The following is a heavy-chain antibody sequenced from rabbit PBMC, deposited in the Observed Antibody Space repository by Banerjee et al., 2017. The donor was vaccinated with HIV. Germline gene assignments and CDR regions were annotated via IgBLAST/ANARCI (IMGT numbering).Heavy chain of an antibody. CDR2: IYASSGGST. Sequence: QEQPEESGGDLVKPEGSLTLTCTASGFSFSSSDYMCWVRQAPGKGLEWIACIYASSGGSTYYASWAKGRFTISKTSSTTVTLQMTSLTAADTATYFCARANSSSYYFNLWGQGTLVTVS. CDR3: ARANSSSYYFNL. V-gene: IGHV1S45*01. D-gene: IGHD1-1*01. J-gene: IGHJ4*01. CDR1: GFSFSSSDY.